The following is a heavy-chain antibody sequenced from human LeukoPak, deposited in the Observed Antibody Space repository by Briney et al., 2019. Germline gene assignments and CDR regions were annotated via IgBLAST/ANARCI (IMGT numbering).Heavy chain of an antibody. V-gene: IGHV3-48*03. J-gene: IGHJ6*04. CDR2: ISSSGSTI. Sequence: PGGPLRLSCAASGFTFSSYEMNWVRQAPGKGLEWVSYISSSGSTIYYADSVKGRFTISRDNAKNSLYLQMNSLRAEDTAVYYCAREASGYCSGTSCPNLYYYYYGMDVWGKGTTVTVSS. CDR3: AREASGYCSGTSCPNLYYYYYGMDV. D-gene: IGHD2-2*01. CDR1: GFTFSSYE.